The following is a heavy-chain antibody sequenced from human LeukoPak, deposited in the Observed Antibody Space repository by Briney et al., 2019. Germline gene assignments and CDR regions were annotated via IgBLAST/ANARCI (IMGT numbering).Heavy chain of an antibody. V-gene: IGHV3-48*04. CDR3: ARDTPLGITIFGVGNRYYFDY. J-gene: IGHJ4*02. Sequence: GGSLRLSCAASGFTFSSYSMNWVRQAPGKGLEWVSYISSSSSTIYYADSVKGRFTISRDNAKNSLYLQMNSLRAEDTAVYYCARDTPLGITIFGVGNRYYFDYWGQGTLVTVSS. CDR2: ISSSSSTI. D-gene: IGHD3-3*01. CDR1: GFTFSSYS.